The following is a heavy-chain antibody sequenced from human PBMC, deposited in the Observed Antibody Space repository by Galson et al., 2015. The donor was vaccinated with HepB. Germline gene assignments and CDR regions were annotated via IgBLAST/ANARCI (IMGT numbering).Heavy chain of an antibody. D-gene: IGHD5-18*01. CDR2: ISYDGSNK. V-gene: IGHV3-30*18. J-gene: IGHJ4*02. CDR3: AKDRRIHRILDY. CDR1: GFTFSSYG. Sequence: SLRLSCAASGFTFSSYGMHWVRQAPGKGLEWVAVISYDGSNKYYADSVKGRFTISRDNSKNTLYLQMNSLRAEDTAVYYCAKDRRIHRILDYWGQGTLVTVSS.